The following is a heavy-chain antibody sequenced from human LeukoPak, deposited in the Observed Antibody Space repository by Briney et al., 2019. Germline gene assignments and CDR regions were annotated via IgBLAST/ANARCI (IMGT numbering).Heavy chain of an antibody. CDR2: IYSGGST. CDR1: GFTVSSNY. D-gene: IGHD6-19*01. Sequence: PGGSLRLSCAAPGFTVSSNYMSWVRQAPGKGLGGVSAIYSGGSTYYADSVKGRFTISRDNSKNTLYLQMNSLRAEDTAVYYCARDSSGLHYFDYWGQGTLVTVSS. CDR3: ARDSSGLHYFDY. V-gene: IGHV3-53*01. J-gene: IGHJ4*02.